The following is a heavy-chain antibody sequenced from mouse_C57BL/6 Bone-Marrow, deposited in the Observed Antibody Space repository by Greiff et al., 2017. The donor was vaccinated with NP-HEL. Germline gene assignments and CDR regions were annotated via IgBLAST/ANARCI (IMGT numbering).Heavy chain of an antibody. CDR1: GFTFSSYG. V-gene: IGHV5-6*01. Sequence: EVQLVESGGDLVKPGGSLKLSCAASGFTFSSYGMSWVRQTPDKRLEWVATISSGGSYTYYPDSVKGRFTISRDNAKNTLYLQMSSLKSEDTAMYYCARTTVRENYWGQGTTLTVSS. J-gene: IGHJ2*01. CDR2: ISSGGSYT. CDR3: ARTTVRENY. D-gene: IGHD1-1*01.